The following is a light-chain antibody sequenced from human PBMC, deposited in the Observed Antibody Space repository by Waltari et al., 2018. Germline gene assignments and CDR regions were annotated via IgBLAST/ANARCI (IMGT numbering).Light chain of an antibody. CDR3: QQYYSPPWT. CDR1: QSLLHSSNNKNY. V-gene: IGKV4-1*01. J-gene: IGKJ1*01. CDR2: WAS. Sequence: DIVMTQAPDSLAVSLGERVTINCKSSQSLLHSSNNKNYLAGYQQKPGQPPELLFYWASTRESGVPDRFSGSGSGTDFTLTISSLQAEDVAVFYCQQYYSPPWTFGQGTKVEIK.